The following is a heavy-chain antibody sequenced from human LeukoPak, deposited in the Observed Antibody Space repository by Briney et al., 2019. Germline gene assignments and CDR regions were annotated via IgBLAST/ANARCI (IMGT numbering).Heavy chain of an antibody. J-gene: IGHJ4*02. D-gene: IGHD1-26*01. CDR2: INHSGST. V-gene: IGHV4-34*01. CDR3: AMGGGGSYFAFDY. Sequence: PSETLSLTCAVYGGSSSGYYWGWLRQPPGKGLEWIGEINHSGSTNYNPSLKSRVTISVDTSKNQFSLKLSSVTAADTAVYYCAMGGGGSYFAFDYWGQGTLVTVSS. CDR1: GGSSSGYY.